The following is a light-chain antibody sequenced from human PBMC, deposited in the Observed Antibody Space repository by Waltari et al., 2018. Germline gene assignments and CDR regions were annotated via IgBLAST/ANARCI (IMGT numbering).Light chain of an antibody. CDR1: SPNIGSNT. CDR3: AAWDDSLNGRGV. J-gene: IGLJ1*01. V-gene: IGLV1-44*01. Sequence: QSVLTQPPSASGTPGQRVTISCSGSSPNIGSNTVNWYQQLPGTAPKLLIYSNTRRPSGVPDRFSGSKSGTSASLAISGLQSEDEADYYCAAWDDSLNGRGVFGTGTKVTVL. CDR2: SNT.